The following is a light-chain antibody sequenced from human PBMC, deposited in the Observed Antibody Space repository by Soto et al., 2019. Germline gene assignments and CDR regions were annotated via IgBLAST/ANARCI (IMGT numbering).Light chain of an antibody. V-gene: IGKV1-39*01. CDR3: QQSYTTPLT. Sequence: DIQMAQSPSSLSVSVGDRVTITCRASQYISDYLNWYQQKPGKAPVILIYAASTLQGGVPSRFTGSRSETNFTLIISSLQPADFATYYCQQSYTTPLTFGGGTKVDIK. CDR2: AAS. J-gene: IGKJ4*01. CDR1: QYISDY.